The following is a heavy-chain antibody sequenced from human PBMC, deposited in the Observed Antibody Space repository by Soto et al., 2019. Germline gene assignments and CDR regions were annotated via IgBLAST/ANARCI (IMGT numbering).Heavy chain of an antibody. D-gene: IGHD3-22*01. CDR3: AHLERYYDSSGYAYFDY. CDR1: GFSLSTSGVG. Sequence: QITLKESGPTLVKPTQTLTLTCTFSGFSLSTSGVGVGWIRQPPGKALEWLALIYWDDDKRYSPSLKSRLTITKDTSKNQVVLTMTNMDPVDTATYYCAHLERYYDSSGYAYFDYWGQGTLVTVSS. J-gene: IGHJ4*02. V-gene: IGHV2-5*02. CDR2: IYWDDDK.